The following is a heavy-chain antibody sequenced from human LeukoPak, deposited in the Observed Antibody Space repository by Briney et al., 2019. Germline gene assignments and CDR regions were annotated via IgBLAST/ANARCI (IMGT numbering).Heavy chain of an antibody. J-gene: IGHJ3*02. CDR3: ARGGAGGRAFDI. CDR1: GDSVSSNTAA. Sequence: SQTLSLTCAISGDSVSSNTAAWNWIRQSPSRGLEWLGRTYYRSKWNNDYAIFVKSRLTINPDTSKNQFSLQLNSVTPEDTAVYYCARGGAGGRAFDIWGQGTVVTVSS. V-gene: IGHV6-1*01. D-gene: IGHD2-15*01. CDR2: TYYRSKWNN.